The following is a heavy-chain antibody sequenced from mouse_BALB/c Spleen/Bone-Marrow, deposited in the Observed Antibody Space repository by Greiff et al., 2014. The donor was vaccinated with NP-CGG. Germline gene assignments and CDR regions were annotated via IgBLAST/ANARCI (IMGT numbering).Heavy chain of an antibody. V-gene: IGHV2-9*02. CDR2: IWAGGST. CDR1: GFSLTSYG. CDR3: ARVIRYESYFDY. D-gene: IGHD2-14*01. J-gene: IGHJ2*01. Sequence: QVQLQQPGPGLVAPSQSLSITCTVSGFSLTSYGVQWVRQPPGKGLEWLGVIWAGGSTNYNSALMSRLSISKDNSKSQVFLKMNSLQTDDTAMYYCARVIRYESYFDYWGQGTTLTVSS.